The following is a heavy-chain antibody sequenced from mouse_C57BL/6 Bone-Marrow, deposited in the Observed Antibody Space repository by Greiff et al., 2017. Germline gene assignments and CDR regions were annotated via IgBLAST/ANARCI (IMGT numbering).Heavy chain of an antibody. J-gene: IGHJ4*01. CDR1: GFTFSDYG. CDR3: ARNDYDYYGMAY. V-gene: IGHV5-17*01. D-gene: IGHD2-4*01. Sequence: EVHLVESGGGLVKPGGSLKLSCAASGFTFSDYGMHWVRQAPGKGLEWVAYISSGSSTIYYADTVKGRVTISRDNAKNTLFLQMTSLRSEDTAMYYGARNDYDYYGMAYWGQGTLVTVSA. CDR2: ISSGSSTI.